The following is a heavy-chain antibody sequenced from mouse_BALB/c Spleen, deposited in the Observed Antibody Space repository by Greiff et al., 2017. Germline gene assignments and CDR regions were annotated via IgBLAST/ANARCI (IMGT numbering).Heavy chain of an antibody. D-gene: IGHD2-4*01. V-gene: IGHV1-69*02. J-gene: IGHJ3*01. Sequence: QVQLQQPGAELVKPGASVKLSCKASGYTFTSYWMHWVKQRPGQGLEWIGEIDPSDSYTNYNQKFKGKATLTVDKSSSTAYMQLSSLTSEDSAVYYCAIYYDYDEAYWGQGTGHCLC. CDR1: GYTFTSYW. CDR2: IDPSDSYT. CDR3: AIYYDYDEAY.